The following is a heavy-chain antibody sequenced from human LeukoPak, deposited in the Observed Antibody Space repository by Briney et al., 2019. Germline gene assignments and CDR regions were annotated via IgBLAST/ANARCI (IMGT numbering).Heavy chain of an antibody. Sequence: GSLRLSCAASGFTFSNYWMSWVRQAPGKGLEWVAHINQDGSEEHYMDSVKARFIISRDNAKNSLSLQMDSLRAEDTAVYYCVRDGGVNGYDLLDYWGQGTLVTVSS. D-gene: IGHD5-12*01. V-gene: IGHV3-7*01. J-gene: IGHJ4*02. CDR1: GFTFSNYW. CDR2: INQDGSEE. CDR3: VRDGGVNGYDLLDY.